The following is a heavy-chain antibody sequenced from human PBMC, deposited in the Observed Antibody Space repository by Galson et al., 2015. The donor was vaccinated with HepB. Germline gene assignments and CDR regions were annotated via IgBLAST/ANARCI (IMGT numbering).Heavy chain of an antibody. V-gene: IGHV1-58*01. CDR1: GFTFTSSA. J-gene: IGHJ5*02. D-gene: IGHD3-3*01. CDR3: AASGGDFWSGVNWFDP. CDR2: IVVGSGNT. Sequence: SVKVSCKASGFTFTSSAVQWVRQARGQRLEWIGWIVVGSGNTNYAQKFQERVTITRDMSTSTAYMELSSLRSEDTAVYYCAASGGDFWSGVNWFDPWGQGTLVTVSS.